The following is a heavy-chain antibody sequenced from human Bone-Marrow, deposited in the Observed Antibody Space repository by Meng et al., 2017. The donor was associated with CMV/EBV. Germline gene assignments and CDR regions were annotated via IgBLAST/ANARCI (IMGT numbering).Heavy chain of an antibody. CDR3: TTPYPYYYDSSGYRWFDP. J-gene: IGHJ5*02. D-gene: IGHD3-22*01. V-gene: IGHV3-15*01. Sequence: NGWMSWVRQAPGKGLEWVGRIKSKTDGGTTDYAAPVKGRFTISRDDSKNTLYLQMNSLKTEDTAVYYCTTPYPYYYDSSGYRWFDPWGQGTLVTVSS. CDR2: IKSKTDGGTT. CDR1: NGW.